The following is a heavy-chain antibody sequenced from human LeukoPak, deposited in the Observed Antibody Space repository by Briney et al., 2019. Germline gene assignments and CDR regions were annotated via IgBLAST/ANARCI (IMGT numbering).Heavy chain of an antibody. CDR1: GGSISTSNYY. J-gene: IGHJ6*03. Sequence: PSETLSLTCSVSGGSISTSNYYWAWIRQSPGKGLEWIGSSSYSGSTYYNPSLKSRVIISVDTSNNHFFLKLGSVTAADTAVYYCARQSSYDILTSYAYYYYYMDVWGKGTTVTVSS. V-gene: IGHV4-39*01. CDR2: SSYSGST. D-gene: IGHD3-9*01. CDR3: ARQSSYDILTSYAYYYYYMDV.